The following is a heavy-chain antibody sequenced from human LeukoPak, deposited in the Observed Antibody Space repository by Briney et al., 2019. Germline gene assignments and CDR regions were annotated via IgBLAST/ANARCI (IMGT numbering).Heavy chain of an antibody. V-gene: IGHV1-2*02. Sequence: ASVKVSCKASGYTFTGYYMHWVRQAPGQGLEWMGWINPNSGGANYAQKFQGRVTMTRDTSISTAYMELSRLRSDDTAVYYCARDPTYYYGSGGYSYGMDVWGQGTTVTVSS. D-gene: IGHD3-10*01. CDR3: ARDPTYYYGSGGYSYGMDV. CDR1: GYTFTGYY. CDR2: INPNSGGA. J-gene: IGHJ6*02.